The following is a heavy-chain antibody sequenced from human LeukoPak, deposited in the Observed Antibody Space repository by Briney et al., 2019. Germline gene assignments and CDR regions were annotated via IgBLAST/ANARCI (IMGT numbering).Heavy chain of an antibody. V-gene: IGHV3-21*01. CDR1: GFNFRAYW. CDR3: ARSWGLIGAAGN. CDR2: ISSSSSYI. J-gene: IGHJ4*02. D-gene: IGHD6-13*01. Sequence: GGSLRLSCTTSGFNFRAYWMGWVRQAPGKGLEWVSSISSSSSYIYYADSVKGRFTISRDNAKNSLYLQMNSLRAEDTAVYYCARSWGLIGAAGNWGQGTLVTVSS.